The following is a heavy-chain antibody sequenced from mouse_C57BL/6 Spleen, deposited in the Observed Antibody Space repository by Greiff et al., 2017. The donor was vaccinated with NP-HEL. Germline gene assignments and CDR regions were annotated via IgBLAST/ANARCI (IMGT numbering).Heavy chain of an antibody. CDR1: GYTFTDYY. CDR3: ARWGYGSSSFDY. J-gene: IGHJ2*01. D-gene: IGHD1-1*01. Sequence: VQLVESGAELVRPGASVKLSCKASGYTFTDYYINWVKQRPGQGLEWIARIYPGSGNTYYNEKFKGKATLTAEKSSSTAYMQLSSLTSEDSAVYFCARWGYGSSSFDYWGQGTTLTVSS. V-gene: IGHV1-76*01. CDR2: IYPGSGNT.